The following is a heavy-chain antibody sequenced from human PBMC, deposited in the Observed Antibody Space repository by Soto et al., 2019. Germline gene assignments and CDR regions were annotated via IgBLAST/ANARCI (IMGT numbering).Heavy chain of an antibody. D-gene: IGHD2-2*01. CDR3: ARDAPPDAC. J-gene: IGHJ4*02. CDR2: ISSSTI. V-gene: IGHV3-48*01. CDR1: GFTFSSYS. Sequence: EVQLVESGGGLVQPGGSLRLSCAASGFTFSSYSMKWVRQAPGKGLEWVSYISSSTIYYADSVKCRFTISRDNAKNSLYPQMNSLRAADTAVYYCARDAPPDACWGQGTLVTASS.